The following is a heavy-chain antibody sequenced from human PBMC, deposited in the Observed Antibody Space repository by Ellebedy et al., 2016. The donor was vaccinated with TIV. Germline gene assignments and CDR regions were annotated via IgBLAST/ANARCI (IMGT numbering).Heavy chain of an antibody. CDR2: ISAYNGNT. CDR1: GYTFTSYG. D-gene: IGHD5-12*01. V-gene: IGHV1-18*01. CDR3: ARDRLVALSANWFDP. Sequence: AASVKVSCKASGYTFTSYGISWVRQAPGQGLEWMGWISAYNGNTNYAQKLQGRVTMTTDTSTSTAYMELRSLSSDDTAVYYCARDRLVALSANWFDPWGQGTLVTVSS. J-gene: IGHJ5*02.